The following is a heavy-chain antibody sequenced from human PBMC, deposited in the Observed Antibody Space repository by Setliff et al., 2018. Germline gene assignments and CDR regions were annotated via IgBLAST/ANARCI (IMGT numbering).Heavy chain of an antibody. CDR2: IYPGDSDT. V-gene: IGHV5-51*01. J-gene: IGHJ3*02. D-gene: IGHD1-26*01. Sequence: GESLKISCKGSGYSFTSYWIGWVRQMPGKGLEWMGIIYPGDSDTRYSPSFQGRVTISADKSISTAYLQWSSLKASDTAMYYCARLYHSGSYFSRNPDAFDIWGQGTMVTVSS. CDR3: ARLYHSGSYFSRNPDAFDI. CDR1: GYSFTSYW.